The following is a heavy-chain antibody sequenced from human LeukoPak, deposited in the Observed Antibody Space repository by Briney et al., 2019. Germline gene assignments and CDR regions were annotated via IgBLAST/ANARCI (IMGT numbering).Heavy chain of an antibody. CDR3: ARDPYSSGWYADY. Sequence: GGCLRLSCAASGFTFDDYAMHWVRQAPGKGLEWVSGISWNSGSIGYADSVKGRFTISRDNSKNTLYLQMNSLRAEDTAVYYCARDPYSSGWYADYWGQGTLVTVSS. V-gene: IGHV3-9*01. CDR1: GFTFDDYA. J-gene: IGHJ4*02. CDR2: ISWNSGSI. D-gene: IGHD6-19*01.